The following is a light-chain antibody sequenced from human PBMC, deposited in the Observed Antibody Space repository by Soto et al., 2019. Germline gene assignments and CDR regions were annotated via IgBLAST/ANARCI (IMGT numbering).Light chain of an antibody. Sequence: EIVLTQSPATLSLSPGERATLSCRASQSVATSLAWYQHKPAQTHRLVIHDSSNRATGIPSRFSGSGSGTDFTLTVNTLEPEDSAVFYSQQRSNWCPFTFGAGTKVDI. CDR1: QSVATS. J-gene: IGKJ3*01. CDR2: DSS. CDR3: QQRSNWCPFT. V-gene: IGKV3-11*01.